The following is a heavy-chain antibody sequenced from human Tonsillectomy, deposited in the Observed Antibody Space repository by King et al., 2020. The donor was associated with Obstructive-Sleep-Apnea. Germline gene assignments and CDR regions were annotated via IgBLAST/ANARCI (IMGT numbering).Heavy chain of an antibody. J-gene: IGHJ4*02. V-gene: IGHV4-31*03. D-gene: IGHD2/OR15-2a*01. CDR2: IYYSGST. CDR3: ARRGSAFFEVDY. CDR1: GDSISSGGYF. Sequence: VQLQESGPGLVKPSQTLSLTCTVSGDSISSGGYFWNWVRHHPGKGLEWIGNIYYSGSTNHNPSLKSRASLSVDTSKNQFSLKLSSVTAADTAVYYCARRGSAFFEVDYWGQGTLVTVSS.